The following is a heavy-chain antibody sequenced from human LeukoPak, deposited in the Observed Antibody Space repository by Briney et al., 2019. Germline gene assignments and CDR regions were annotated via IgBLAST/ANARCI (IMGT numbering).Heavy chain of an antibody. CDR3: ANLLDVLTGYDY. D-gene: IGHD3-9*01. Sequence: QPGGSLRLSCAASGFIFRDYDMGWVRQAPGKGLEWVGNISYDGSKRYYAESMEGRFTLSRDNSKNTLYLQMNSLRAEDTAVYSCANLLDVLTGYDYWGQGILVTVSP. CDR1: GFIFRDYD. V-gene: IGHV3-30*02. CDR2: ISYDGSKR. J-gene: IGHJ4*02.